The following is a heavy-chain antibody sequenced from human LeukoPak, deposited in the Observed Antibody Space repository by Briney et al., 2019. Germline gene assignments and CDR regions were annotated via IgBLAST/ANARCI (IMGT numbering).Heavy chain of an antibody. CDR1: GFTFSSYW. J-gene: IGHJ4*02. D-gene: IGHD6-19*01. CDR3: AREGYGTGWYQDC. V-gene: IGHV3-7*01. CDR2: IKQGGSER. Sequence: PGGSLRLSCAASGFTFSSYWMSWVRQAPGKGLEWVANIKQGGSERYYVDSVKGRFTISRDNAKNSLYLQMNSLRAEDTAVYYCAREGYGTGWYQDCWGQGTLVTVSS.